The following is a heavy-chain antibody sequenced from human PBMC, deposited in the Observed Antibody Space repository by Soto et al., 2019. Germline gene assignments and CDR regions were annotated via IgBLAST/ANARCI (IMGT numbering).Heavy chain of an antibody. CDR3: ARVGGD. D-gene: IGHD1-26*01. CDR2: IYYGGST. Sequence: SETLSLTCIVSGGSISNYHWAWIRQPPGKGLEWIGYIYYGGSTYDNPSLKGRVAISVDKSKNQFSLKLSSMTAADTAFYYCARVGGDWGQGTLVTVSS. CDR1: GGSISNYH. V-gene: IGHV4-59*01. J-gene: IGHJ4*02.